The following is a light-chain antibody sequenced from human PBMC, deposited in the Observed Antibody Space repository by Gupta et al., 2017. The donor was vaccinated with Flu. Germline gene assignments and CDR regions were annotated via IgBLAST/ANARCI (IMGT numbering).Light chain of an antibody. Sequence: VTPGEPASISCRSSQSLLHSNGYNYLDWYLQKPGQPPQLLIYLGSNRASGVPDRFSGSGSGTDFTLKISRVEAEDVGVYYCMQALQTPFTFGPGTKVDIK. V-gene: IGKV2-28*01. CDR1: QSLLHSNGYNY. CDR3: MQALQTPFT. J-gene: IGKJ3*01. CDR2: LGS.